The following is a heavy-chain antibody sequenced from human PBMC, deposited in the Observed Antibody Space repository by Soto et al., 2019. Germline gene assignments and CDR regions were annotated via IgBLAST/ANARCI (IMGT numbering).Heavy chain of an antibody. V-gene: IGHV5-10-1*01. Sequence: RGESFKISCXGSGYSFTSYWISWVRQMPGKGLEWMGRIDPSDSYTNYSPAFQGHVTISADKSISTAYLQWSSLKASDTAMYYCARQEIAARTYYYYGMDVWGQGTTVTVSS. CDR3: ARQEIAARTYYYYGMDV. CDR1: GYSFTSYW. CDR2: IDPSDSYT. D-gene: IGHD6-6*01. J-gene: IGHJ6*02.